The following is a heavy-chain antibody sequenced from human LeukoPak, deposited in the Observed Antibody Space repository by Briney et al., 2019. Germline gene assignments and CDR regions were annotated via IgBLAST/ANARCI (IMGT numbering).Heavy chain of an antibody. CDR2: IYYSGST. J-gene: IGHJ6*03. CDR1: GGSISSSSYY. Sequence: SETLSLTCTVSGGSISSSSYYWGWIRPPPGKGLERIGSIYYSGSTYYNPSLKSRFTISVDTSKNQISLKLSSVTAADTAVYYCARRRLPPDTHAAYYYIDVWGKGTTVSVSS. D-gene: IGHD2-21*02. CDR3: ARRRLPPDTHAAYYYIDV. V-gene: IGHV4-39*07.